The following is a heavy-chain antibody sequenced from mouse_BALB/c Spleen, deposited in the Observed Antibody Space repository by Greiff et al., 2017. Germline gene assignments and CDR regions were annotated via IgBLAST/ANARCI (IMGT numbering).Heavy chain of an antibody. J-gene: IGHJ3*01. V-gene: IGHV5-6-5*01. Sequence: EVHLVESGGGLVKPGGSLKLSCAASGFTFSSYAMSWVRQTPEKRLEWVASISSGGSTYYPDSVKGRFTISRDNARNILYLQMSSLRSEDTAMYYCARGRDYGAYWGQGTLVTVSA. D-gene: IGHD1-1*01. CDR1: GFTFSSYA. CDR3: ARGRDYGAY. CDR2: ISSGGST.